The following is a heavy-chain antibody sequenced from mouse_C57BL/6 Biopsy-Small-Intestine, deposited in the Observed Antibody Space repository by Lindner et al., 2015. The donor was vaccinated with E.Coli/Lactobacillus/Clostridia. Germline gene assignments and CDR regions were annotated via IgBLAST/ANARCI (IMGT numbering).Heavy chain of an antibody. J-gene: IGHJ4*01. V-gene: IGHV2-9-1*01. Sequence: VQLQESGPGLVXPSQILSITCTVSGFSLTSYAISWVRQPPGKGLEWLGVIWTGGGTNYNSALKSRLSISKDNSKSQVFLKMNSLQTDDTAMYYCASGYYAMDYWGQGTSVTVSS. CDR3: ASGYYAMDY. CDR2: IWTGGGT. CDR1: GFSLTSYA.